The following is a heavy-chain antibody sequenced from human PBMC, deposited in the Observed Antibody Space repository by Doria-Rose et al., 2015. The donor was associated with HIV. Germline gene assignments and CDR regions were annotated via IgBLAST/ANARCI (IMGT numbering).Heavy chain of an antibody. CDR3: AKAPIIGPKYYFYMDV. J-gene: IGHJ6*03. CDR1: GFSFESYA. CDR2: ISWDSGAK. D-gene: IGHD3-3*01. V-gene: IGHV3-9*01. Sequence: EVQLVESGGGLVQPGRSLRLSCVGSGFSFESYAMHWVRLAPGKGLEWVAGISWDSGAKGNADSVEGRFTISRDNAKKSVYLEMRSLRPEGTAFYYCAKAPIIGPKYYFYMDVWGKGTSVTVSS.